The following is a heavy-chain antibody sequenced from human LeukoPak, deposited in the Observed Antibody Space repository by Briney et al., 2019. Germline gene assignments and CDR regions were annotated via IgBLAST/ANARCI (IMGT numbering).Heavy chain of an antibody. CDR2: IKQDGSEK. CDR1: GFTFSSYW. Sequence: GGSLRPSCAASGFTFSSYWMSWVRQAPGKGLEWVANIKQDGSEKYYVDSVKGRFTISRDNAKNSLYLQMNNLRAEDTAVYYCARGLATGCDWFDPWGQGTLVTVSS. V-gene: IGHV3-7*01. J-gene: IGHJ5*02. CDR3: ARGLATGCDWFDP. D-gene: IGHD3-10*01.